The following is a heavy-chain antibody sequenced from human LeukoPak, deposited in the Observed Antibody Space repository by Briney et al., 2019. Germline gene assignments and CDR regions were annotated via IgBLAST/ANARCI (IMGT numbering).Heavy chain of an antibody. D-gene: IGHD3-10*01. V-gene: IGHV2-70*04. CDR3: ARNPGGYFDY. CDR2: IDWDDDK. CDR1: GFSLSTSGMR. J-gene: IGHJ4*02. Sequence: SGPALVKPTQTLTLTCTFSGFSLSTSGMRVSWIRQPPGKALEWLARIDWDDDKFYSTSLKTRLTISKDTSKNQVVLTMTNMDPVDTATYYCARNPGGYFDYWGQGTLVTVSS.